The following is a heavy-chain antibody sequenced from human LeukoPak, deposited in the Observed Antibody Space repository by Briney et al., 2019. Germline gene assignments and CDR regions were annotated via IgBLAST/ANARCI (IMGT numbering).Heavy chain of an antibody. CDR2: INAGNGNT. J-gene: IGHJ6*02. Sequence: ASVKVSCKASGYTFTTYTMHWVRQAPGQRVEGMGWINAGNGNTKYSQKFQGRVTITRDTSASTAYMELSSLRSEDTAMYYCARDLGLSSGYAYYYYGMGVWGQGTTVIVSS. D-gene: IGHD3-22*01. CDR3: ARDLGLSSGYAYYYYGMGV. CDR1: GYTFTTYT. V-gene: IGHV1-3*01.